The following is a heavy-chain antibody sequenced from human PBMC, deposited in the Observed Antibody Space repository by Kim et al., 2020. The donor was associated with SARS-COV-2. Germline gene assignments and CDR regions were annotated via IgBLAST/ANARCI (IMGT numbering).Heavy chain of an antibody. V-gene: IGHV3-9*01. CDR2: ISWNSGSI. CDR1: GFTFGDYA. J-gene: IGHJ3*02. CDR3: AKEVGTQIVVVTVGAFDI. Sequence: GGSLRLSCAASGFTFGDYAMHWVRQAPGKGLEWVSGISWNSGSIGYADSVKGRFTISRDNAKNSLYLQMNSLRAEDTALYYCAKEVGTQIVVVTVGAFDIWGQGTMVTVSS. D-gene: IGHD3-22*01.